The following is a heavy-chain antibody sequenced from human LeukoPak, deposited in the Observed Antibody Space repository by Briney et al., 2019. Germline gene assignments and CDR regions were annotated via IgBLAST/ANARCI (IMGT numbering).Heavy chain of an antibody. V-gene: IGHV4-34*01. CDR2: INHSGST. Sequence: PSETLSLTCAVYGGSFSGYYWSWIRQPPGKGLEWIGEINHSGSTNYNPSLKSRVTISVDTSKNQFSLKLSSVTAADTAVYYCARVKGLVSVQIDYWGQGTLVTVSS. CDR1: GGSFSGYY. D-gene: IGHD3-9*01. CDR3: ARVKGLVSVQIDY. J-gene: IGHJ4*02.